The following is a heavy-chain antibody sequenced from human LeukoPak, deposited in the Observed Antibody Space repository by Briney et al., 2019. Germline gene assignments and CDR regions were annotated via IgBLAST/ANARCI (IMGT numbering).Heavy chain of an antibody. J-gene: IGHJ4*02. CDR3: ARGGDYDFWSGYPRAFDY. CDR2: MNPNSGNT. CDR1: GYTFTIYD. D-gene: IGHD3-3*01. V-gene: IGHV1-8*03. Sequence: GASVTDSCKPSGYTFTIYDTNWVRQATGQGLEWMGWMNPNSGNTGYAQKFQGRVTITRNTSISTAYMELSSLRSEDAAVYYCARGGDYDFWSGYPRAFDYWGQGTLVTVSS.